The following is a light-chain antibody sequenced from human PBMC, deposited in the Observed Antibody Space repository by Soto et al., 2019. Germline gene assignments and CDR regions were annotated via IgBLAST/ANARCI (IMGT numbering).Light chain of an antibody. V-gene: IGKV1-39*01. Sequence: IQMTQSPSSLSASVGDRVTITCRASQSISSYLNWYQQKPGKAPKLLIYAASSLQSGVPSRFSGSGSGTDFTLTIRSLQPEDFATYYCQQSYSTPQITFGQGTRLEI. CDR3: QQSYSTPQIT. CDR1: QSISSY. CDR2: AAS. J-gene: IGKJ5*01.